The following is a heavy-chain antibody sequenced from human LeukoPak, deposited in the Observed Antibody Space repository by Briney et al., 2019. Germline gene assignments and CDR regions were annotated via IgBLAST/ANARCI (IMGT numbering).Heavy chain of an antibody. J-gene: IGHJ6*03. Sequence: GGSLRLSCAASGFSVSSNYMSWVRQAPGKGLEWVSVIYSDGSTYYADSVEGRFTISRDNSKNTLYLQMNSLRAEDTAVYYCATDPTIFGVVYMDVWGKGTTVTVSS. D-gene: IGHD3-3*01. CDR3: ATDPTIFGVVYMDV. V-gene: IGHV3-53*01. CDR1: GFSVSSNY. CDR2: IYSDGST.